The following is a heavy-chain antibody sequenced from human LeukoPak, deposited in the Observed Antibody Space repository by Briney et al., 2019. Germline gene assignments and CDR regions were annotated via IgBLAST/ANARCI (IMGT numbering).Heavy chain of an antibody. CDR1: GFTFSSYA. CDR3: ARDLGQAVVITTFDAFDI. V-gene: IGHV3-21*01. Sequence: GGSLRLSCAASGFTFSSYAMSWVRQAPGQGLEWVSSISSSSSYIYYADSVKGRFTISRDNAKNSLYLQMNSLRDEETAVYYCARDLGQAVVITTFDAFDIWGQGTMVTVSS. D-gene: IGHD3-22*01. J-gene: IGHJ3*02. CDR2: ISSSSSYI.